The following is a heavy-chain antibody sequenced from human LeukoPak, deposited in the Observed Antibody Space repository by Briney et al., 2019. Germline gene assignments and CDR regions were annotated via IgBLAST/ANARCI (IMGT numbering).Heavy chain of an antibody. J-gene: IGHJ4*02. CDR1: GFTFSRYA. CDR3: ARDTYGAPDS. CDR2: IESSGATT. Sequence: GGSLRLSCAASGFTFSRYAMSWARQTPGKGLEWVSLIESSGATTYYADSVKGRFTISRDDSKNTLYLQMNSLRAEDTALYYCARDTYGAPDSWGQGTLVTVSS. D-gene: IGHD4-17*01. V-gene: IGHV3-23*01.